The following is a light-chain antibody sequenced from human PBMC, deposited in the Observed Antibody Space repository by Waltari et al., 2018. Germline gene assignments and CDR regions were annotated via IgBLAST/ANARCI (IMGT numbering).Light chain of an antibody. CDR1: RSNIGGNT. V-gene: IGLV1-44*01. CDR2: GNH. J-gene: IGLJ3*02. Sequence: QPLLTQPPSASGTPGQRVTLACSGSRSNIGGNTVSWYKQLPGAAPKLLIYGNHQPPSGVPDRFSGSKSGTSASLAISGLQTEDEADYDCSAWDDSLHGWVFGGGTGLTVL. CDR3: SAWDDSLHGWV.